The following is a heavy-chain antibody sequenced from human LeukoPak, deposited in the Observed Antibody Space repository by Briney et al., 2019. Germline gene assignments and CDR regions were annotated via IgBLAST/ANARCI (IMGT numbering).Heavy chain of an antibody. J-gene: IGHJ6*03. CDR1: GYTFTGYY. Sequence: ASVKVSCKASGYTFTGYYMHWVRQAPGQGLEWTGWINPNSGGTNYAQKFQGRVTMTRDTSISTAYMELSRLRSDNTAVYYCARAIAARYYYYYMDVWGKGTTVTVSS. CDR2: INPNSGGT. D-gene: IGHD6-6*01. V-gene: IGHV1-2*02. CDR3: ARAIAARYYYYYMDV.